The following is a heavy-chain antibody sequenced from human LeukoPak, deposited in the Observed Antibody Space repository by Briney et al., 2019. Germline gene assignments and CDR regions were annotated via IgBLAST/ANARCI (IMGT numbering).Heavy chain of an antibody. CDR2: ISSSGSTI. D-gene: IGHD3-22*01. V-gene: IGHV3-48*04. J-gene: IGHJ4*02. CDR1: GFTFSSYS. Sequence: GGSLRLSCAASGFTFSSYSMNWVRQAPGNGLEWVSYISSSGSTIYYADSVKGRFTISRDNAKNSLYLQMNSLRAEDTAVYYCARDVVVMFDYWGQGTLVTVSS. CDR3: ARDVVVMFDY.